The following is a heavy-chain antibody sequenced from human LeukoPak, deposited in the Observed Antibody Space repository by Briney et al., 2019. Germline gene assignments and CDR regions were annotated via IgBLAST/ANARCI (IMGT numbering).Heavy chain of an antibody. CDR3: ARLASGSYGPLTPFDY. Sequence: SATLSLTCTVSGGSISSYYWSWIRQPPGKGLEWIGDNYYSGSTNYNPSLKSRVTISVDTSKNQFSLRLSSVTAADTAVYYSARLASGSYGPLTPFDYWGQGTLVTVAS. V-gene: IGHV4-59*08. J-gene: IGHJ4*02. CDR2: NYYSGST. CDR1: GGSISSYY. D-gene: IGHD1-26*01.